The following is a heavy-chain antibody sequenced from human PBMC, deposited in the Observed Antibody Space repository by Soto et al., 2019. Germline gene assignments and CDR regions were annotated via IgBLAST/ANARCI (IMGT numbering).Heavy chain of an antibody. CDR3: ARAIAVAGRTPLGDAFDI. J-gene: IGHJ3*02. CDR2: ISAYNGNT. D-gene: IGHD6-19*01. CDR1: GYTFTSYG. V-gene: IGHV1-18*01. Sequence: QVQLVQSGAEVKKPGASVKVSCKASGYTFTSYGISWVRQAPGQGLEWMGWISAYNGNTNHAQKLQGRVTMTTDTSTSTAYMDLRSLRSDDTTVYYCARAIAVAGRTPLGDAFDICGQGTMVTVSS.